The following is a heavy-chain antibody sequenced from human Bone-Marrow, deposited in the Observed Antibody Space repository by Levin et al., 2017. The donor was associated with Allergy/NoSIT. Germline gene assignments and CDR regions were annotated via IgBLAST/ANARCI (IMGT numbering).Heavy chain of an antibody. J-gene: IGHJ4*02. CDR3: AKDVPRSGWQGFDY. Sequence: HAGGSLRLSCAASGFSFSSYAMTWVRQAPGKGLEWVSAISTSGGVTYYADSVKGRFTVSRDNSKNTLYLQMNSLRSEDTAVYRCAKDVPRSGWQGFDYWGQGTLVTVSS. D-gene: IGHD6-19*01. V-gene: IGHV3-23*01. CDR2: ISTSGGVT. CDR1: GFSFSSYA.